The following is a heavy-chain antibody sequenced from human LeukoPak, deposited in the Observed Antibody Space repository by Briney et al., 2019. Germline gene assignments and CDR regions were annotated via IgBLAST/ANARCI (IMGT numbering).Heavy chain of an antibody. V-gene: IGHV1-8*01. CDR3: ARMTFYYYGMDV. D-gene: IGHD2-21*02. Sequence: ASVKVSCKASGYTFTSYDINWVRQATGQGPEWMGWMNPNSGNTGYAQKFQGRVTMTRNTSISTAYMELSSLRSEDTAVYYCARMTFYYYGMDVWGQGTTVTVSS. J-gene: IGHJ6*02. CDR2: MNPNSGNT. CDR1: GYTFTSYD.